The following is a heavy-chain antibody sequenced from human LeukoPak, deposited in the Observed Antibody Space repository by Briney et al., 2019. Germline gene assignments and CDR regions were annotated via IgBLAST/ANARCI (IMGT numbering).Heavy chain of an antibody. J-gene: IGHJ4*02. Sequence: ASVKVSCKASGYTFNSYGISWVRQAPGQGLEWMGWISAYNGHTNYAQKFQGRVTITADKSTSTAYMELSSLRSEDTAVYYCARDCSGGSCAFDYWGQGTLVTVSS. D-gene: IGHD2-15*01. CDR2: ISAYNGHT. CDR3: ARDCSGGSCAFDY. V-gene: IGHV1-18*01. CDR1: GYTFNSYG.